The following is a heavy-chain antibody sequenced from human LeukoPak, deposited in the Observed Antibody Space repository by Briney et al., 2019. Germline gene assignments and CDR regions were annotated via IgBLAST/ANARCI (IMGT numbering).Heavy chain of an antibody. CDR3: VRGVGSSTSCYVRAFDI. CDR2: ISGSGGST. J-gene: IGHJ3*02. Sequence: PGGSLRLSCAASGFTFSSYAMSWVRQAPGKGLEWVSAISGSGGSTYYADSVKGRFAISRDNSKNTLYLQVNSLRAEDMTVYYCVRGVGSSTSCYVRAFDIWGKGTMVTVSS. V-gene: IGHV3-23*01. D-gene: IGHD2-2*01. CDR1: GFTFSSYA.